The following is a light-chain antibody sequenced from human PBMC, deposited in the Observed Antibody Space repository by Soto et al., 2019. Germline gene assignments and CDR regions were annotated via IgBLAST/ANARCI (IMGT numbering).Light chain of an antibody. CDR3: QQYTNWPSRT. V-gene: IGKV3-15*01. CDR2: GSF. J-gene: IGKJ2*01. Sequence: EIVMTQSPATLSVFPGERATLSCRASQSVSSNLAWYQQKPGQAPRLLIYGSFTRATGIPARFSGSGSGTEFTLILSSLQSEDFAVYYCQQYTNWPSRTFGQGTKLEIK. CDR1: QSVSSN.